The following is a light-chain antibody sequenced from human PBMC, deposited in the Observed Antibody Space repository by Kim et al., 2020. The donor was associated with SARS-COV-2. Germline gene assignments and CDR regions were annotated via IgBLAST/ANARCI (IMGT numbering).Light chain of an antibody. CDR3: QQYCTSPYT. Sequence: ENVLTQSPGTLSLSPGERATLSCRASQSVSASYLAWYQQKPGQAPRLLISGASSRATGIPDRFSGSGSGTDFTLTISRLEPEDFAVYYCQQYCTSPYTFGQGTKLEI. CDR2: GAS. J-gene: IGKJ2*01. CDR1: QSVSASY. V-gene: IGKV3-20*01.